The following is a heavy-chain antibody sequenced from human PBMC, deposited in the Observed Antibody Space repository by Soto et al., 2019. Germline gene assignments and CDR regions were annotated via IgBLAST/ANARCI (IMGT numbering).Heavy chain of an antibody. Sequence: PSETLSLTCTVSGGSVSSGSYYWSWIRQPPGKGLEWIGYIYYSGSTNYNPSLKSRVTISVDTSKNQFSLKLSSVTAADTAVYYCARDRRGGSSALNYYYYYGMDVWGQGTTVTVSS. V-gene: IGHV4-61*01. J-gene: IGHJ6*02. CDR1: GGSVSSGSYY. CDR3: ARDRRGGSSALNYYYYYGMDV. CDR2: IYYSGST. D-gene: IGHD6-6*01.